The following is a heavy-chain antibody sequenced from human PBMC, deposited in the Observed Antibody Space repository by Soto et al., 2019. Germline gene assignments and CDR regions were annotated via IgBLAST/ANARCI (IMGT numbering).Heavy chain of an antibody. CDR1: GFTFSSYA. CDR2: ISGSGGST. Sequence: GGSLRLSCAASGFTFSSYAMSWVRQAPGKGLEWVSAISGSGGSTYYADSVKGRFTISRDNSKNTLYLQMNSLRAEDTAVYYCAKPNYDILTGYYNDIDYWGQGTLVTVSS. J-gene: IGHJ4*02. D-gene: IGHD3-9*01. V-gene: IGHV3-23*01. CDR3: AKPNYDILTGYYNDIDY.